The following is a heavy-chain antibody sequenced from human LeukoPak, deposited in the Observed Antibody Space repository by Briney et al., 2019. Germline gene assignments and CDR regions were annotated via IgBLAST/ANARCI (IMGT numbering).Heavy chain of an antibody. CDR1: GFTFSNYA. CDR2: IKQDGSEK. J-gene: IGHJ6*04. Sequence: PGGSLRLSCAASGFTFSNYAMSWIRQAPGKGLEGVANIKQDGSEKYYVDSVKGRFTISRDNAKNSLYLQMNSLRAEDTAVYYCAELGITMIGGVWGKGTTVTISS. V-gene: IGHV3-7*01. CDR3: AELGITMIGGV. D-gene: IGHD3-10*02.